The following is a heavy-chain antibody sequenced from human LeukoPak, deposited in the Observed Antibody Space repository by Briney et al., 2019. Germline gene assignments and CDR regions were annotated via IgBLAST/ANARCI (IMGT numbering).Heavy chain of an antibody. CDR2: IKRDGSEK. CDR3: ASGSGWVQIY. Sequence: GGSLRLSCAASGFTFTSHWMNWVRQAPGKGLEWVANIKRDGSEKYYVDSVKGRFTISRDNAKNSLYLQMNSLRAEDTAVYYCASGSGWVQIYWGQGILVTVSS. CDR1: GFTFTSHW. J-gene: IGHJ4*02. D-gene: IGHD5-24*01. V-gene: IGHV3-7*01.